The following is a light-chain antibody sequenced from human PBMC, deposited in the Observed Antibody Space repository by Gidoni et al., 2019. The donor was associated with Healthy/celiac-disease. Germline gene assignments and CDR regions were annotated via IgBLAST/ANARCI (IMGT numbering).Light chain of an antibody. CDR2: EDS. Sequence: SYVLTQPPSVPVAPGHTARITCGGNNIGSKSVHWYQQKPGQAPVLVVYEDSDRPSGIPERFSGSNSGNTATLTISRVEAGDEADYYCQVWDSSSVVFGGGTKLTVL. CDR1: NIGSKS. CDR3: QVWDSSSVV. J-gene: IGLJ2*01. V-gene: IGLV3-21*02.